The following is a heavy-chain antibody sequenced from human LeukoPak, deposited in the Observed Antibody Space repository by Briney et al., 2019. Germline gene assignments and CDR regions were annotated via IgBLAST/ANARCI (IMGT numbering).Heavy chain of an antibody. Sequence: VASVKVSCKASGYTFTSYYMHWVRQAPGQGLEWMGIINPSGGSTSYAQKFQGRVTMTRDTSTSAVYMELSSLRSEDTAVYYCARDQDYYDSSGYYPPAFDIWGQGTMVTVSS. D-gene: IGHD3-22*01. V-gene: IGHV1-46*01. J-gene: IGHJ3*02. CDR3: ARDQDYYDSSGYYPPAFDI. CDR2: INPSGGST. CDR1: GYTFTSYY.